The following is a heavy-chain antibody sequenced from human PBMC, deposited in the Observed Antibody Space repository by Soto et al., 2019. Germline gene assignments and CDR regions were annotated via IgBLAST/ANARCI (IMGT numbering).Heavy chain of an antibody. D-gene: IGHD3-3*01. CDR2: IYYSGST. CDR3: ARTGSGYDFWSGPTPYYMDV. J-gene: IGHJ6*03. Sequence: PSETLSLTCTVSGGSISSYYWSWIRQPPGKGLEWIGYIYYSGSTNYNPSLKSRVTISVDTSKNQFSLKLSSVTAADTAVYYCARTGSGYDFWSGPTPYYMDVWGKGTTVTVSS. CDR1: GGSISSYY. V-gene: IGHV4-59*08.